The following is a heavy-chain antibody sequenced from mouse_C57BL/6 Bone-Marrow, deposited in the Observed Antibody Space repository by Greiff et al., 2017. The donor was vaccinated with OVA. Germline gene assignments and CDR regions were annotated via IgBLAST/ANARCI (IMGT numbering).Heavy chain of an antibody. Sequence: EVQLVESGGGLVKPGGSLKLSCAASGFTFSDYGMHWVRQAPEKGLEWVAYISSGSSTTYYADTVKGRFTITRDNAKNTLFLQMTSLRSEDTAMYYCARDYGSSPSFSFDDWGTGTTVTVSS. V-gene: IGHV5-17*01. CDR3: ARDYGSSPSFSFDD. J-gene: IGHJ1*03. CDR1: GFTFSDYG. D-gene: IGHD1-1*01. CDR2: ISSGSSTT.